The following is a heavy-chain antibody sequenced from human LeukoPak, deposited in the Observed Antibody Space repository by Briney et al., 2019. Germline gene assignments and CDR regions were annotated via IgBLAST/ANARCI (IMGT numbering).Heavy chain of an antibody. J-gene: IGHJ4*02. CDR1: GFTFSSYW. CDR3: AKDDYYDSSGYYDY. V-gene: IGHV3-74*01. Sequence: PGGSLRLSCAASGFTFSSYWMHWVRQAPGKGLVWVSRINSDGSSTSYADSVKGRFTISRDNSKNTLYLQMNSLRAEDTAVYYCAKDDYYDSSGYYDYWGQGTLVTVSS. CDR2: INSDGSST. D-gene: IGHD3-22*01.